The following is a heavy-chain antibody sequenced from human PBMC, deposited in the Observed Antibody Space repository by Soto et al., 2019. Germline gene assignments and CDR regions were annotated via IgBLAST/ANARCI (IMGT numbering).Heavy chain of an antibody. CDR3: TRGRLGSRRSSDY. Sequence: EVQLVESGGGLVQPEGSLRLSCAASGFTFSDHYMDWVRQAPGKGLEWVGRIKNKANSYTTEYAAPGKGRFIISKDDSKNSVFLQMNRLKADDTAVYYCTRGRLGSRRSSDYWGQGILVTVSS. J-gene: IGHJ4*02. V-gene: IGHV3-72*01. D-gene: IGHD6-13*01. CDR2: IKNKANSYTT. CDR1: GFTFSDHY.